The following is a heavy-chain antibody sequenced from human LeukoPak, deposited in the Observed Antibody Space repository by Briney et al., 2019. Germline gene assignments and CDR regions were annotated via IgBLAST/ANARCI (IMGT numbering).Heavy chain of an antibody. J-gene: IGHJ4*02. CDR1: GGSISSSSYY. Sequence: SETLSLTCTVSGGSISSSSYYWGWIRQPPGKGLEWIGSIYYSGSTYYNPSLKSRVTISVDTSKNQFSLKLSSVTAADTAVYYCARGGDRNAADYWGQGTLVTVSS. CDR3: ARGGDRNAADY. CDR2: IYYSGST. D-gene: IGHD4-17*01. V-gene: IGHV4-39*01.